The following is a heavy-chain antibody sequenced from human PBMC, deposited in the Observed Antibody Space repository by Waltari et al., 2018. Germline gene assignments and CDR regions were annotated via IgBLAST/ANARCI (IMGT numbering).Heavy chain of an antibody. J-gene: IGHJ4*02. Sequence: QVQLVQSGAEVKKPGSSVKVSCKASGGTFSSYAISWVRQAPGQGLEWMGGIIPIFGTANYAQKFQGSVTITTDDSKSTAYMELSSLRSEDTAVYYCARGSSRLYYFDYWGQGTLVTVSA. V-gene: IGHV1-69*05. CDR1: GGTFSSYA. CDR2: IIPIFGTA. CDR3: ARGSSRLYYFDY. D-gene: IGHD6-13*01.